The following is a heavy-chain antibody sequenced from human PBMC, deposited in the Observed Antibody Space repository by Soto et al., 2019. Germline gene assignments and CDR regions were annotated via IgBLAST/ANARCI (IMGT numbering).Heavy chain of an antibody. V-gene: IGHV3-11*01. J-gene: IGHJ4*02. D-gene: IGHD3-22*01. CDR2: ISSSGSII. Sequence: PGGSLRPYCAASGFTFSDYYLSWIRQAPGKGLEWVSYISSSGSIIYYADSVKGRFTISRDNAKNSLYLQMNSLRAEDTAVYYCARDLGYYDSSGYFDYWGQGALVTVS. CDR1: GFTFSDYY. CDR3: ARDLGYYDSSGYFDY.